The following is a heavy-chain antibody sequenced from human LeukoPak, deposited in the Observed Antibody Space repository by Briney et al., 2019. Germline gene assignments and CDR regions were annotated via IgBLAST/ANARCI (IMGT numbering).Heavy chain of an antibody. CDR3: ASRGGSIVGATHLYFDY. D-gene: IGHD1-26*01. J-gene: IGHJ4*02. CDR2: IYHSGST. V-gene: IGHV4-30-2*01. Sequence: PSQTLSLTCTVSGGSISSGGYYWSWIRQPPGKGLEWIGYIYHSGSTYYNPSLKSRVTISVDRSKNQFSLKLSSVTAADTAVYYCASRGGSIVGATHLYFDYWGQGTLVTVSS. CDR1: GGSISSGGYY.